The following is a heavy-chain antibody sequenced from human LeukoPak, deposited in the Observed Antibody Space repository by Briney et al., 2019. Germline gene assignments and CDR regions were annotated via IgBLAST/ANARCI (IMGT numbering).Heavy chain of an antibody. Sequence: GESLKISCKGPGYSFTGYRIGWVRQMPGKGLEWMGVINPADFNTRYSPPFQGQVTISVDRSISTVYLQWSSLKATDTAMYYCVRLVAGLRGDHWGQGTQVTVSS. D-gene: IGHD3-10*01. J-gene: IGHJ4*02. CDR3: VRLVAGLRGDH. CDR1: GYSFTGYR. V-gene: IGHV5-51*01. CDR2: INPADFNT.